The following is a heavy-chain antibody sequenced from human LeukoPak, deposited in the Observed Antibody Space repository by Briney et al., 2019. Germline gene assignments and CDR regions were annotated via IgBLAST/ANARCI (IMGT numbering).Heavy chain of an antibody. CDR2: IYYSGST. D-gene: IGHD1-26*01. J-gene: IGHJ4*02. CDR1: GGSISSGDYY. V-gene: IGHV4-30-4*08. CDR3: AREGGSYRNFDY. Sequence: PSQTLSLTCTVSGGSISSGDYYWSWIRQPPGKGREWIGYIYYSGSTYYNPSLKSRVTISVDTSKNQFSLKLSSVTAADTAVYYCAREGGSYRNFDYWGQGTLVTVSS.